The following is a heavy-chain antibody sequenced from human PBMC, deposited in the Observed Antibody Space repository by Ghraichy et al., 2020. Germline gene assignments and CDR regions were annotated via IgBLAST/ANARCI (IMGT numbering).Heavy chain of an antibody. Sequence: SETLSLTCTVSGGSISSGDYYWTWIRQNPGRGLEWIAYIYHGGSTYHTPSLKSRLSISVDTSKNQFSLKLASVTAADTAVYFCARSPGGYTFDLWGRGTLVTVSS. CDR3: ARSPGGYTFDL. CDR2: IYHGGST. V-gene: IGHV4-31*03. J-gene: IGHJ2*01. D-gene: IGHD3-22*01. CDR1: GGSISSGDYY.